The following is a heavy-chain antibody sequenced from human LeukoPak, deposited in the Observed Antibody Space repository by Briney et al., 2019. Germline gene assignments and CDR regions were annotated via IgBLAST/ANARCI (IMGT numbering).Heavy chain of an antibody. Sequence: GGSLRLSCAASGFTFSNAWMSWVRQAPGKGLEWVGRIKSKTDGGTQDYDAPVKGRFTITRDDSKNTLYLQMNSLKTEDTAVYYCTTDLGYSGYDSYHYYGMDVWGQGTTVTVSS. CDR3: TTDLGYSGYDSYHYYGMDV. V-gene: IGHV3-15*01. CDR1: GFTFSNAW. CDR2: IKSKTDGGTQ. J-gene: IGHJ6*02. D-gene: IGHD5-12*01.